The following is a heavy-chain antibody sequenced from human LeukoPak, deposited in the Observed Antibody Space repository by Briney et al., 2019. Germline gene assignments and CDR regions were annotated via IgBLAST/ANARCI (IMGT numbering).Heavy chain of an antibody. J-gene: IGHJ4*02. CDR1: GFTFDDYA. V-gene: IGHV3-23*01. D-gene: IGHD6-13*01. CDR3: AKYSSSWYYFDY. Sequence: PGRSLRLSCAASGFTFDDYAMSWVRQAPGKGLEWVSAISGSGGSTYYADSVKGRFTISRDNSKNTLYLQMNSLRAEDTAVYYCAKYSSSWYYFDYWGQGTLVTVSS. CDR2: ISGSGGST.